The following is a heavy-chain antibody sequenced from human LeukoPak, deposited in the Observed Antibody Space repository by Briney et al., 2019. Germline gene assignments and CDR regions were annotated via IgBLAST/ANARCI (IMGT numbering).Heavy chain of an antibody. D-gene: IGHD5-12*01. CDR1: GFTFSNYW. V-gene: IGHV3-7*01. Sequence: GGSLRLSCAASGFTFSNYWMTWVRQAPGKGLEWVAHINQDGSEEHYMDSAKARFTISRDNAKNSLSLQMNSLRAEVTAVYYCVRDGGVSGYDLLDYWGQGTLVTVSS. CDR2: INQDGSEE. CDR3: VRDGGVSGYDLLDY. J-gene: IGHJ4*02.